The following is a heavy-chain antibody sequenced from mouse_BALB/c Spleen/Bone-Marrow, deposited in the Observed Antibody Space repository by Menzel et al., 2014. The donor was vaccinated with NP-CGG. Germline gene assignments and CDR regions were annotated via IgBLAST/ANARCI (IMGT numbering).Heavy chain of an antibody. CDR1: GYPFSSYW. Sequence: QVQLQHPGLELGRPWSSVKISCKASGYPFSSYWMSWVKQRPGQGLEWIGQIYPGDGETNYNGKFKGNATLTADKSSSTAYMRLISLTSEDSAVYFCARKYGDYWGQGTTLAISS. J-gene: IGHJ2*01. V-gene: IGHV1-80*01. CDR3: ARKYGDY. CDR2: IYPGDGET. D-gene: IGHD2-10*02.